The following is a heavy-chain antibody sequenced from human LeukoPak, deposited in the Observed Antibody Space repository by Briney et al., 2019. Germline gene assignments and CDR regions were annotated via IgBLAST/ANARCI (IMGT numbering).Heavy chain of an antibody. CDR2: INWNGGST. Sequence: GGSLRLFCAASGFTFDDYGMSRVRQAPGKGLEWVSGINWNGGSTGYADSVKGRFTISRDNAKNSLYLQMNSLRAEDTALYYCARGLYCSSTSCYDYYYYYMDVWGKGTTVTVSS. CDR3: ARGLYCSSTSCYDYYYYYMDV. J-gene: IGHJ6*03. D-gene: IGHD2-2*01. V-gene: IGHV3-20*04. CDR1: GFTFDDYG.